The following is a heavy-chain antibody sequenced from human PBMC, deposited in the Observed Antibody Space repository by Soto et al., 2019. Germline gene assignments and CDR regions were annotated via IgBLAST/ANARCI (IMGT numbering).Heavy chain of an antibody. J-gene: IGHJ6*02. V-gene: IGHV3-7*03. CDR2: IPQDGVDG. Sequence: GGSLRLSCEVSGFTFSMYSMSWVRQSPGKGLEWVAKIPQDGVDGHYADSVKGRFIISRDNGKNSLHLQLNNLRAEDTAVYYCARDHLILPAHDFFYGSDVWGRGATVTVS. D-gene: IGHD2-21*02. CDR3: ARDHLILPAHDFFYGSDV. CDR1: GFTFSMYS.